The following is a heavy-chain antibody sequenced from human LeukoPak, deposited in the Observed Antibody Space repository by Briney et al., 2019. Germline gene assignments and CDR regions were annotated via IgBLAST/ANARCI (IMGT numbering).Heavy chain of an antibody. CDR2: ISSSSSTI. CDR3: ARDILTGSQSRFQH. Sequence: GGSLRLSCAVSGFTFSSYSMTWVRQAPGKGLEWVSYISSSSSTIYYADSVKGRFTISRDNAKNSLYLQMNSLRAEDTAVYYCARDILTGSQSRFQHWGQGTLVTVSS. V-gene: IGHV3-48*04. D-gene: IGHD3-9*01. J-gene: IGHJ1*01. CDR1: GFTFSSYS.